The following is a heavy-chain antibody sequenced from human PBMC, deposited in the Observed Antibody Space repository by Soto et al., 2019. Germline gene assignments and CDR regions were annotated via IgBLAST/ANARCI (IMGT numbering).Heavy chain of an antibody. Sequence: PGRSLRLSCAASGFTFSSYSRNRVLKAPGKGLEWVSYISSSSSTIYYADSVKGRFTISRDNAKNSLYLQMNSLRDEDPAVYYCARDFWSGYPPYNWFDPWGQGTLVTVSS. CDR2: ISSSSSTI. D-gene: IGHD3-3*01. J-gene: IGHJ5*02. CDR3: ARDFWSGYPPYNWFDP. CDR1: GFTFSSYS. V-gene: IGHV3-48*02.